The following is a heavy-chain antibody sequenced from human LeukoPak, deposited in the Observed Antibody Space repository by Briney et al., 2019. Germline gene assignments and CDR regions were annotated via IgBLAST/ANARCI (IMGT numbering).Heavy chain of an antibody. CDR3: ARLWCSGGSCYSLRYSDVSAALDP. V-gene: IGHV5-10-1*01. D-gene: IGHD2-15*01. J-gene: IGHJ5*02. Sequence: GESLKISCKGSGYSFTSYWISRVRQMPGKGLEWMGRIDPSDSYTNYSPSFQGHVTISADKSISTAYLQWSSLKASDTAMYYCARLWCSGGSCYSLRYSDVSAALDPWGQGTLVTVSS. CDR1: GYSFTSYW. CDR2: IDPSDSYT.